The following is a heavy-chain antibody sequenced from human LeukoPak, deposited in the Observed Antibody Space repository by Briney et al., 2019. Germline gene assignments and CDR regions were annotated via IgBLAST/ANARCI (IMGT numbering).Heavy chain of an antibody. V-gene: IGHV1-3*01. CDR2: INAGNGNT. CDR3: ARDHQH. J-gene: IGHJ1*01. CDR1: GFTFSGYA. Sequence: GGSLRLSCAASGFTFSGYAMHWVRQAPGQRLEWMGWINAGNGNTKHSQKFQGRVTITRDTSASTAYMELSSLRSEDTAVYYCARDHQHWGQGTLVTVSS.